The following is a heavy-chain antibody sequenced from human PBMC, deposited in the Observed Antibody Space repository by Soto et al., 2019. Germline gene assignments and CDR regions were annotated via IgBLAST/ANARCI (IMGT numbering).Heavy chain of an antibody. CDR2: INGEGTIT. Sequence: PGGSLRLSCAASGFSFNNYYMHWVRQAPGTGLVWVSRINGEGTITSYADSVKGRFTISRDNAKNTLYLPMNSLRAEDAAVYYCTRGGAVAAVDIWGQGTMVTVSS. V-gene: IGHV3-74*01. J-gene: IGHJ3*02. CDR3: TRGGAVAAVDI. D-gene: IGHD6-19*01. CDR1: GFSFNNYY.